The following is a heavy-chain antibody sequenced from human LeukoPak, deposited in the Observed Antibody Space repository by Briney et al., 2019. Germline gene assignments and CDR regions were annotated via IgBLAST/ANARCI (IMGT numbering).Heavy chain of an antibody. J-gene: IGHJ4*02. CDR2: TYFRSKWYY. D-gene: IGHD1-26*01. CDR3: ARDPVGGSTIFDS. CDR1: GDSVSSDSAA. Sequence: SSQTLSLTCAISGDSVSSDSAAWNWIRQSPSRGLEWLAGTYFRSKWYYDYALAAKGRITINPDTSKNQFSLQLNSVTPEDTAVYFCARDPVGGSTIFDSWGQGTLVTVSS. V-gene: IGHV6-1*01.